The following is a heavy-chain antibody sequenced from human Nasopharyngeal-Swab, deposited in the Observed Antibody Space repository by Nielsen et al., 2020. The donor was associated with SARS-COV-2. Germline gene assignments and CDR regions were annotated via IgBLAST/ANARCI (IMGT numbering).Heavy chain of an antibody. CDR2: FDREDGET. J-gene: IGHJ6*02. D-gene: IGHD2-2*01. CDR1: GYTLTELS. CDR3: ATGSRSRRIYYSGMDV. V-gene: IGHV1-24*01. Sequence: ASVKVSCKVSGYTLTELSMHWVRQAPGKGLDWMGGFDREDGETIKAQKFQGRVTMTEDTSTDTAYMELSSLGSEDTAVYYCATGSRSRRIYYSGMDVWGQGTTVSVSS.